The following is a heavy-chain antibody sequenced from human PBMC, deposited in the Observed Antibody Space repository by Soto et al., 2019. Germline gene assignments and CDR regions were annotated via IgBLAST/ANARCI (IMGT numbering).Heavy chain of an antibody. Sequence: QVQLVQSGAEVKKPGASVKVSCKASGYTFTSYDINWVRQATGQGLEWMGWMNPNSCNTGYAQKFQGRVTMTRNTSISTAYMELSSLRSEDTAVYYCARAMVPAAIYLGSYYYYGMDVWGQGTTVTVSS. CDR1: GYTFTSYD. CDR3: ARAMVPAAIYLGSYYYYGMDV. D-gene: IGHD2-2*01. CDR2: MNPNSCNT. J-gene: IGHJ6*02. V-gene: IGHV1-8*01.